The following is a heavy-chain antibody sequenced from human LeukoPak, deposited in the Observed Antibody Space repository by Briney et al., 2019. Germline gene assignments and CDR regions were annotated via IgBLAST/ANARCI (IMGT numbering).Heavy chain of an antibody. V-gene: IGHV3-30*02. CDR1: GFTFSSYG. CDR3: AKDLYYDSSGYLPYHFDY. Sequence: GGSLRLSCAASGFTFSSYGMHWVRQAPGKGLEWVAFIRYDGSNKYYADSVKGRFTISRDNSKNTLYLQMNSLRAEDTAVYYCAKDLYYDSSGYLPYHFDYWGQGTLVTVSS. D-gene: IGHD3-22*01. CDR2: IRYDGSNK. J-gene: IGHJ4*02.